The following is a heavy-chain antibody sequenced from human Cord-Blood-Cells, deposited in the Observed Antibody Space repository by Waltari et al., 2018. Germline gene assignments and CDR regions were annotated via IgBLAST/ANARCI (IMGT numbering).Heavy chain of an antibody. D-gene: IGHD1-26*01. V-gene: IGHV1-2*02. CDR1: GYTCTGYY. CDR3: ARDEGIVGATDY. J-gene: IGHJ4*02. Sequence: QVQLVQSGAEVKTPGASVKVSCSDSGYTCTGYYMHWVRQAPGQGLEWMGWINPNSGGTNYAQKFQGRVTMTRDTSISTAYMELSRLRSDDTAVYYCARDEGIVGATDYWGQGTLVTVSS. CDR2: INPNSGGT.